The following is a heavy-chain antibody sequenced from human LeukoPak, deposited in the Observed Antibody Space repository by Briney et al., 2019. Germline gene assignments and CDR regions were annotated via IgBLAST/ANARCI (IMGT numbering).Heavy chain of an antibody. V-gene: IGHV4-39*07. J-gene: IGHJ4*02. Sequence: SETLSLTCAVYGGSFSTYYWGWIRQPPGKGLEWIGSIYYSGTTYFNPSLKSRVTISVDMSKNLFSLKLSSVTAADTAVYYCATTTIRLGYWGQGTLVTVSS. CDR1: GGSFSTYY. CDR3: ATTTIRLGY. D-gene: IGHD1-26*01. CDR2: IYYSGTT.